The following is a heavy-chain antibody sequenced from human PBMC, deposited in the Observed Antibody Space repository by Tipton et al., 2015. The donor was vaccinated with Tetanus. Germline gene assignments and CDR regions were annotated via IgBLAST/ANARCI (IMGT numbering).Heavy chain of an antibody. J-gene: IGHJ4*02. D-gene: IGHD6-13*01. CDR1: GFAFDDYA. V-gene: IGHV3-9*01. CDR3: AKDSPYSSSWSSNYFDY. Sequence: RSLRLSCAASGFAFDDYAMHWVRQAPGKGLEWVSGISWNSGSIGYADSVKGRFTISRDNAKNSLYLQMNSLRAEDTALYYCAKDSPYSSSWSSNYFDYWGQGILVTVSS. CDR2: ISWNSGSI.